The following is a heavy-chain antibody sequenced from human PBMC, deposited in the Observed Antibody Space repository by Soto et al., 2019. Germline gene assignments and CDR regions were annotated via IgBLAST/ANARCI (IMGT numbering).Heavy chain of an antibody. J-gene: IGHJ5*02. CDR2: INPNSGGT. V-gene: IGHV1-2*04. CDR1: GYTFTGYY. Sequence: APVKVSCKASGYTFTGYYMHWVRQAPGQGLEWMGWINPNSGGTNYAQKFQGWVTMTRDTSISTAYMELSRLRSDDTAVYYCARGRSVVVVPAAMVAGSWFDPWGQGTLVTVSS. CDR3: ARGRSVVVVPAAMVAGSWFDP. D-gene: IGHD2-2*01.